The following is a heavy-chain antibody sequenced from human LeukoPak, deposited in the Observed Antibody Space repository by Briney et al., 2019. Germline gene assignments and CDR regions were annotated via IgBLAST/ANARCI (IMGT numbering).Heavy chain of an antibody. CDR2: IYYSGST. CDR3: ARDLDYYDSSGYYYAIYFDL. CDR1: GGSFSGYY. V-gene: IGHV4-34*01. D-gene: IGHD3-22*01. Sequence: PSETLSLTCAVYGGSFSGYYWSWIRQPPGKGLEWIGSIYYSGSTYYNPSLKSRVTISVDTSKNQFSLKLSSVTAADTAVYYCARDLDYYDSSGYYYAIYFDLWGRGTLVTVSS. J-gene: IGHJ2*01.